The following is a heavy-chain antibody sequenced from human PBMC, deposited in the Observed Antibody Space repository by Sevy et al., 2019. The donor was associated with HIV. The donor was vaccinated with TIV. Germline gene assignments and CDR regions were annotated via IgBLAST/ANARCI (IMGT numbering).Heavy chain of an antibody. J-gene: IGHJ3*02. CDR1: GFTFSSYW. D-gene: IGHD2-2*01. CDR2: IKQDGSEK. Sequence: GESLKISCAASGFTFSSYWMSWVRQAPGKGLEWVANIKQDGSEKYYVDSVKGRFTISRDNAKNSLYLQMNSLRAEDTAVYYCARDARYCSSTSCYSLGAFDIWGQGTMVTVSS. CDR3: ARDARYCSSTSCYSLGAFDI. V-gene: IGHV3-7*03.